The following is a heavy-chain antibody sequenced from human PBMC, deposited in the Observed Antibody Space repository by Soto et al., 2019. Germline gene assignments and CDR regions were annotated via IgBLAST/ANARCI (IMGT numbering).Heavy chain of an antibody. CDR3: AKDKYWSSSSWYVFDY. Sequence: PGGSLRLSCAASGFTFSSYAMSWVRQAPGKGLEWVSAISGSGGSTYYADSVKGRFTISRDNSKNTLYLQMNSLRAEDTAVYYCAKDKYWSSSSWYVFDYWGQGTLVTVSS. CDR2: ISGSGGST. CDR1: GFTFSSYA. J-gene: IGHJ4*02. V-gene: IGHV3-23*01. D-gene: IGHD6-13*01.